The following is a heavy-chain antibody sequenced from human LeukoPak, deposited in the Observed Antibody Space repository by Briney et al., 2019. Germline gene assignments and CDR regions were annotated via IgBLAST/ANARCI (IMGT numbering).Heavy chain of an antibody. Sequence: SGGSLRLSCAASGFTFSSYAMHWVRQAPGKGLEWVAFIRYDGSNKYYADSVKGRFTISRDNSKNTLYLQMNSLRAEDTAVYYCAKGQRTSSSWPPLWPSFDYWGQGTLVTVSS. D-gene: IGHD6-13*01. J-gene: IGHJ4*02. V-gene: IGHV3-30*02. CDR1: GFTFSSYA. CDR3: AKGQRTSSSWPPLWPSFDY. CDR2: IRYDGSNK.